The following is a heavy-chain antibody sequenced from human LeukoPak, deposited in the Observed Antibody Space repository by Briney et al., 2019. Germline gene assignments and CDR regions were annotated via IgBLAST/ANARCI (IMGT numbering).Heavy chain of an antibody. J-gene: IGHJ4*02. CDR3: ARDSGNLFDY. Sequence: GGSLRLSCAASGFTFSSYSMNWVRQAPRKGLEWVSYISSSSSTIYYADSVKGRFTISRDNAKNSLYLQMNSLRAEDTAVCYCARDSGNLFDYWGQGTLVTVSS. CDR1: GFTFSSYS. V-gene: IGHV3-48*01. D-gene: IGHD3-10*01. CDR2: ISSSSSTI.